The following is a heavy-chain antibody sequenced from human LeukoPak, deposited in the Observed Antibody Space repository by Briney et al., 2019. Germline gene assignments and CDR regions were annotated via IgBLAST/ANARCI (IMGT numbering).Heavy chain of an antibody. J-gene: IGHJ6*02. CDR3: ARLDEYSSSSRYYGMDV. CDR2: IIPIFGTA. CDR1: GGTFSSYG. Sequence: GSSVKVSCKASGGTFSSYGISWVRQAPGQGLEWMGGIIPIFGTANYVQKFQGRVTITADESTSTAYMELSSLRSEDTAVYYCARLDEYSSSSRYYGMDVWGQGTTVTVS. V-gene: IGHV1-69*01. D-gene: IGHD6-6*01.